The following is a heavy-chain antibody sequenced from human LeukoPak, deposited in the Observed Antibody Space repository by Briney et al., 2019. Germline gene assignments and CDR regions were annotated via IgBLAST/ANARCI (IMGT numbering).Heavy chain of an antibody. J-gene: IGHJ4*02. D-gene: IGHD5-18*01. CDR1: GYSISSGYY. CDR2: IYHSGST. Sequence: SETLSLTCAVSGYSISSGYYWGWIRQPPGKGLEWIGSIYHSGSTYYNPSLKSRVTISVDTSKNQFSLKLSSVTAADTAVYYCARAPPRYSYTPVVASYPFGIDYWGQGTLVTVSS. V-gene: IGHV4-38-2*01. CDR3: ARAPPRYSYTPVVASYPFGIDY.